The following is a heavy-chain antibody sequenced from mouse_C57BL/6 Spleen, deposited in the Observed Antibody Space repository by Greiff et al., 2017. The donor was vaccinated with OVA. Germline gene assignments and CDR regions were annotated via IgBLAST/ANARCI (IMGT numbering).Heavy chain of an antibody. CDR1: GFSLTSYG. D-gene: IGHD2-1*01. J-gene: IGHJ1*03. CDR2: IWSGGST. Sequence: QVQLKESGPGLVQPSQSLSITCTVSGFSLTSYGVHWVRQSPGKGLEWLGVIWSGGSTDYNAAFISRLSISKDNSKSQVFFKMNSLQADDTAIYYCARNDGNYFYWYFDVWGTGTTVTVSS. CDR3: ARNDGNYFYWYFDV. V-gene: IGHV2-2*01.